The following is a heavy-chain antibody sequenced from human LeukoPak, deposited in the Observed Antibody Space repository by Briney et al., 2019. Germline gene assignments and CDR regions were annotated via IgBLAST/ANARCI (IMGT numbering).Heavy chain of an antibody. D-gene: IGHD3-22*01. V-gene: IGHV3-23*01. CDR1: GFTFSSYA. CDR2: ISGSGGST. J-gene: IGHJ4*02. CDR3: ARDQGVIVAAWDWAYFDY. Sequence: QPGGSLRLSCAASGFTFSSYAMSWVRQAPGKGLEWVSAISGSGGSTYYADSVKGRFTISRDNSKNTLYLQMNSLRAEDTAVYYCARDQGVIVAAWDWAYFDYWGQGTLVTVSS.